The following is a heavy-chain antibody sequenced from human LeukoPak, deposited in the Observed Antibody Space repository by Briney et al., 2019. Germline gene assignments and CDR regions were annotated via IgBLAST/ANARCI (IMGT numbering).Heavy chain of an antibody. Sequence: SVKVSCKASGGTFSSYAISWVRQAPGQGLDWMGRIIPILGIANYAQKFQGRVTITADKSTSTAYMELSSLRSEDTAVYYCARDIGGSSGDLDYYYGMDVWGQGTTVTVSS. J-gene: IGHJ6*02. CDR2: IIPILGIA. CDR3: ARDIGGSSGDLDYYYGMDV. CDR1: GGTFSSYA. V-gene: IGHV1-69*04. D-gene: IGHD6-19*01.